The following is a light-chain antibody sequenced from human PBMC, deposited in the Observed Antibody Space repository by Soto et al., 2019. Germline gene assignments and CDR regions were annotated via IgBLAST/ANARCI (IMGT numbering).Light chain of an antibody. Sequence: VTITCRASEKINKWLAWYQQKTGKATKLLISDASSLXSGVPSRFSGSGSGTEFTLTISSLQPDDFATYYCQQCNSYPWKFGQGTKVDIK. CDR1: EKINKW. V-gene: IGKV1-5*01. CDR2: DAS. CDR3: QQCNSYPWK. J-gene: IGKJ1*01.